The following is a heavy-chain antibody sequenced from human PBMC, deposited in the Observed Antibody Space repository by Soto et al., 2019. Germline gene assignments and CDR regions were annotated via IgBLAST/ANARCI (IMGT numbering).Heavy chain of an antibody. CDR1: GYSFTSYW. Sequence: GESLKISCKGSGYSFTSYWINWVRKMPGKGMEWMGRIDPSDSYSNYSPSFRGHVTVSIDKSTSTAYLQWSSLKASDTAMYYCAIRSAYHXWGQGTRVTVS. D-gene: IGHD4-17*01. CDR2: IDPSDSYS. CDR3: AIRSAYHX. J-gene: IGHJ3*01. V-gene: IGHV5-10-1*01.